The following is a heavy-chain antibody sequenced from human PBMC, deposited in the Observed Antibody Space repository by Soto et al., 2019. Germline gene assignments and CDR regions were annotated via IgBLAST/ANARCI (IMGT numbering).Heavy chain of an antibody. CDR1: GNTFSTYS. Sequence: QVQLVQSGAEVKKPGSSVKVSCKVSGNTFSTYSISWVRQAPGQGLEWLGGIIPILGTPSYAQRFQDRVTINEDKATTTAYMELSSLRSEDTAVYYCARESSSYERSGYYRPDYWGQGTLV. CDR2: IIPILGTP. CDR3: ARESSSYERSGYYRPDY. D-gene: IGHD3-22*01. J-gene: IGHJ4*02. V-gene: IGHV1-69*06.